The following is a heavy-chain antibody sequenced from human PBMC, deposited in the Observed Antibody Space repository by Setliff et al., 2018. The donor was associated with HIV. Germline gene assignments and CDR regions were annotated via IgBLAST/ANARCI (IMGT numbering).Heavy chain of an antibody. CDR2: SSPNTGGT. CDR3: AADNYNCNSFDS. D-gene: IGHD3-3*01. Sequence: ASVKVSCKTSGYMFNIYYMHWVRQVPGQGLEWMGWSSPNTGGTKYAQKFQGRVTMTQDTSFTTAYLELSRLGSDDTAVYYCAADNYNCNSFDSWGQGSLVTVSS. CDR1: GYMFNIYY. V-gene: IGHV1-2*02. J-gene: IGHJ4*02.